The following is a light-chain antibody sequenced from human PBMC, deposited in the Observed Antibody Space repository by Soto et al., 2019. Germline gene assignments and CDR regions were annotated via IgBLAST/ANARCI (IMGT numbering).Light chain of an antibody. CDR2: DAS. CDR1: QIISSW. Sequence: IQITQSPSTLSASVSYRVTITCRAIQIISSWLACHHQKREKANKLLNYDASSLESGVPSRFSGSGSGTEFTLTISSLQADDFANYYCQQYNSYWTFSQGTKVDI. J-gene: IGKJ1*01. V-gene: IGKV1-5*01. CDR3: QQYNSYWT.